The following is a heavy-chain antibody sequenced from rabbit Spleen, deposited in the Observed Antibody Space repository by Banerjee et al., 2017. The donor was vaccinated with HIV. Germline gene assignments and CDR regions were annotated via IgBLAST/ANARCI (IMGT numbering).Heavy chain of an antibody. CDR2: IFTRGGDI. D-gene: IGHD4-1*01. CDR1: GIDFSSGYW. V-gene: IGHV1S40*01. CDR3: ARDPFSRLVPGNL. J-gene: IGHJ4*01. Sequence: QSLEESGGDLVKPEGSLTLTCTASGIDFSSGYWMCWVRQAPGKGLEWIACIFTRGGDIYYANWAKGRFTVSKTSSTTVTLQMTSLTDADTATYFCARDPFSRLVPGNLWGPGTLVTVS.